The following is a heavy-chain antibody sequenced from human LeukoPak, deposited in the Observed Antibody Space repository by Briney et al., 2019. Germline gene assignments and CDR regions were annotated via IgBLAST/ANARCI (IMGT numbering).Heavy chain of an antibody. CDR1: GFTFSSYA. Sequence: GGSLRLSCAASGFTFSSYAMSWVRQAPGKGLEWVSAISGGGGSTYYADSVKGRFTISRDNSKNTLYLQMNSLRAEDTAVYYCAKDRAYCSSTSCSYYFDYWGQGTLVTVSS. D-gene: IGHD2-2*01. CDR3: AKDRAYCSSTSCSYYFDY. CDR2: ISGGGGST. J-gene: IGHJ4*02. V-gene: IGHV3-23*01.